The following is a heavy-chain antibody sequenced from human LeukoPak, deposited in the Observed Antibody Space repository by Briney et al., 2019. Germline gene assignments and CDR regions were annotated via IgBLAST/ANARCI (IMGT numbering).Heavy chain of an antibody. J-gene: IGHJ4*02. V-gene: IGHV4-59*01. CDR1: GGSISSYY. CDR2: IYYSGST. Sequence: SETLSLTCTVSGGSISSYYWSWIRQPPGKGLEWIGYIYYSGSTNYNPSLKSRLTISVDTSKNQFSLKLSSVTAADTAVYYCARDSGAAGTDYWGQGTLVTVSS. D-gene: IGHD6-13*01. CDR3: ARDSGAAGTDY.